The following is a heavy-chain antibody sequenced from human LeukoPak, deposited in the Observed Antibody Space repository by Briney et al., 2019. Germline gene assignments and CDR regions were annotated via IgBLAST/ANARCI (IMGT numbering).Heavy chain of an antibody. CDR2: INIGGTNT. Sequence: GGSLRLSCAASGFTFNDYYMSWIRQAPGKGLEWLSYINIGGTNTHYADSVKGRFTISRDNAKKTLYLEMNNLRAEDTAVYYCATDGAGFDTWGQGVLVTVSS. J-gene: IGHJ5*02. CDR1: GFTFNDYY. CDR3: ATDGAGFDT. V-gene: IGHV3-11*01.